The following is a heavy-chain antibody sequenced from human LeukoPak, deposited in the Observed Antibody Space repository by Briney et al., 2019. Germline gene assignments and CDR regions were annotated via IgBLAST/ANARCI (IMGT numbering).Heavy chain of an antibody. V-gene: IGHV3-48*03. D-gene: IGHD3-10*02. CDR2: ISSSGSTI. CDR1: GFTFSSYE. CDR3: AELGITMIGGV. J-gene: IGHJ6*04. Sequence: PGGSLRLSCAASGFTFSSYEMNWVRPAPGKGLEGVSYISSSGSTIYYADSVKGRFTISRDNAKNSLYLQMNSLRAEDTAVDYCAELGITMIGGVWGKGTTVTISS.